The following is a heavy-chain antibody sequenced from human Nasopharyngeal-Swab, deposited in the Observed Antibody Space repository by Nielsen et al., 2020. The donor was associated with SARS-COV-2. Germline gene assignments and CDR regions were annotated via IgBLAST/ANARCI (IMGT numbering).Heavy chain of an antibody. CDR3: AIISHDYGDFFDY. V-gene: IGHV3-74*01. CDR1: GFTFSSYW. J-gene: IGHJ4*02. CDR2: INSDGSST. D-gene: IGHD4-17*01. Sequence: GESLKISCAASGFTFSSYWMHWVRQAAGKGLVWVPRINSDGSSTSYADSVKGRFTISRDNAKNTLYLQMNSLRAEDTAVYYCAIISHDYGDFFDYWGQGTLVTVSS.